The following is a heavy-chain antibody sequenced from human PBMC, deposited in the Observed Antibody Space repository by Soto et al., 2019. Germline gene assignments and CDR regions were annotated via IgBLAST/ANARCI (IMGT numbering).Heavy chain of an antibody. V-gene: IGHV4-30-4*01. D-gene: IGHD6-6*01. CDR3: ARDRSSSPDFFDY. J-gene: IGHJ4*02. CDR1: GGSISSDDFY. Sequence: SETLSLTCSVSGGSISSDDFYWSWIRQPPGKGLEWIGYIYYSGRTSYNPSLKSRVTISIDTSNNHLSLKLSSVSAADTAVYYCARDRSSSPDFFDYWGQGTLVTVSS. CDR2: IYYSGRT.